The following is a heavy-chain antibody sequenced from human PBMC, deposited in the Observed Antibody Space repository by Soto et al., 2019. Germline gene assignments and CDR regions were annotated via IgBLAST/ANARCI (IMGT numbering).Heavy chain of an antibody. CDR1: GYTFTSYY. Sequence: ASVKVSCKASGYTFTSYYMHWVRQAPGQGLEWMGIINPSGGSTSYAQKFQGRVTMTRDTSTSTVYMELSSLRSEDTAVYYCALIAVAGTFDYWGQGTLVTVSS. J-gene: IGHJ4*02. CDR2: INPSGGST. CDR3: ALIAVAGTFDY. V-gene: IGHV1-46*01. D-gene: IGHD6-19*01.